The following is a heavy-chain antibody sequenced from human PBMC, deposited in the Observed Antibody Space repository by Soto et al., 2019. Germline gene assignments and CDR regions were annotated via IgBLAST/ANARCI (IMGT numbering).Heavy chain of an antibody. Sequence: QVQLVQSGAEAKKPGASVKVSCKPSGYTFTSYDXNWVRQATXQXLXWLGWMNPNSGNTGYAQKFRGRITMTSDSSISTAYMELSSLTSEDTAVYYCARGLNYYDSSGYDHWGQGTLVTVSS. CDR2: MNPNSGNT. J-gene: IGHJ4*02. V-gene: IGHV1-8*01. D-gene: IGHD3-22*01. CDR3: ARGLNYYDSSGYDH. CDR1: GYTFTSYD.